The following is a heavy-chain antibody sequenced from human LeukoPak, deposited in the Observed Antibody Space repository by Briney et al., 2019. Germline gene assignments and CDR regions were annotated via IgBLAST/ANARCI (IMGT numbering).Heavy chain of an antibody. J-gene: IGHJ5*02. CDR1: GDSVSSDSAA. D-gene: IGHD2-8*01. V-gene: IGHV6-1*01. CDR2: TFYRSKWYN. CDR3: ARSVNNWFDP. Sequence: SHTLSLTCAISGDSVSSDSAAWNWLRQSPSRGLEWLGRTFYRSKWYNDYAVSVKSRITINPDTSKNQFSLQLNSVTPEDTAVYYCARSVNNWFDPRGQGTLVTVSS.